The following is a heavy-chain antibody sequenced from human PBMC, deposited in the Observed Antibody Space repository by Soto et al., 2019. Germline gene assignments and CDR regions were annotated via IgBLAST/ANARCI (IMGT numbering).Heavy chain of an antibody. J-gene: IGHJ4*02. D-gene: IGHD1-1*01. CDR2: FDPEDGGT. V-gene: IGHV1-24*01. CDR3: ATRGTRWLQSPFDY. CDR1: GYTLTDLA. Sequence: QVQVVQSGAEVKKPGASVKVSCKVSGYTLTDLAMHWMRQAPGKGLEWVGGFDPEDGGTIYAQKFQGRVTMTEDTSTDTAYMELSSLRSEDTAVYYCATRGTRWLQSPFDYWGQGTLVTVSS.